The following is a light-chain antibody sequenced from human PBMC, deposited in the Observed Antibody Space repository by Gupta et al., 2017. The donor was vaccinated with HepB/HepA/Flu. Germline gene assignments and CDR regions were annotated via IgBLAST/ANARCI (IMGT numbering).Light chain of an antibody. Sequence: EIVLTQFPATLSLSPGERATLPCEASQIVSRNYLAWYQQRPGLAPRLLIYDTYTRAIGIPDRFSGSGSGTDFTLTISRLEPEDFAVYYCQQYGSPPSITFGQGTRLEIK. CDR1: QIVSRNY. CDR2: DTY. J-gene: IGKJ5*01. V-gene: IGKV3D-20*01. CDR3: QQYGSPPSIT.